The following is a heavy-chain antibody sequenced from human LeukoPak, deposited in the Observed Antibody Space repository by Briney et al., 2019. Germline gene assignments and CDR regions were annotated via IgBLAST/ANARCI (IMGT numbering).Heavy chain of an antibody. Sequence: ASVKVSCKASDYTFTSYGISWVRQAPGQGLEWMGWISAYNGNTNYAQKLQGRVTMTTDTSTSTAYMELRSLRSDDTAVYYCARAILNSNVLLWIGESVGPFDYWSQGTLVTVSS. D-gene: IGHD3-10*01. CDR2: ISAYNGNT. J-gene: IGHJ4*02. CDR1: DYTFTSYG. V-gene: IGHV1-18*01. CDR3: ARAILNSNVLLWIGESVGPFDY.